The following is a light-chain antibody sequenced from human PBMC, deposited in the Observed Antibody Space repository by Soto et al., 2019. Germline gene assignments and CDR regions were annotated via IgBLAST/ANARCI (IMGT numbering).Light chain of an antibody. Sequence: QSALTQPPSASGSPGQSVTISCIGTSSDIGGFKFVSWYQQHPGKAPKVIIYEVNQRPSGVPDRFSGSKSGNTASLTVSGLQAEDEATYYCSSYGGYNHLIFGGGTKLTVL. CDR3: SSYGGYNHLI. J-gene: IGLJ2*01. V-gene: IGLV2-8*01. CDR2: EVN. CDR1: SSDIGGFKF.